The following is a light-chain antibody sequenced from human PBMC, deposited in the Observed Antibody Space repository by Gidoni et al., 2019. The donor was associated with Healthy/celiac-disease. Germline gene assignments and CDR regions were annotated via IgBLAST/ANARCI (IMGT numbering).Light chain of an antibody. CDR1: SSDVGGYNY. J-gene: IGLJ1*01. CDR2: EVS. Sequence: QSALTQPASVSGSPGQSITISCTGTSSDVGGYNYVTWYQQPPGKAPKLMIYEVSTRPSRVSNRFSGSKSGNTASLTISGLQAEDEADYYCSSYTSSSTLDYVFGTGTKVTVL. CDR3: SSYTSSSTLDYV. V-gene: IGLV2-14*01.